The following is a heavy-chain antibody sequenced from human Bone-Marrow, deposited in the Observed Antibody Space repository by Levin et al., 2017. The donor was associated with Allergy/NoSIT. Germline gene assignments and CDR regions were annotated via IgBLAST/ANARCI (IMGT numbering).Heavy chain of an antibody. D-gene: IGHD5-12*01. CDR3: ARRVATRLDYYYGMDV. CDR1: GGSISSYY. Sequence: PSETLSLTCTVSGGSISSYYWSWIRQPPGKGLEWIGYIYYSGSTNYNPSLKSRVTISVDTSKNQFSLKLSSVTAADTAVYYCARRVATRLDYYYGMDVWGQGTTVTVSS. J-gene: IGHJ6*02. V-gene: IGHV4-59*01. CDR2: IYYSGST.